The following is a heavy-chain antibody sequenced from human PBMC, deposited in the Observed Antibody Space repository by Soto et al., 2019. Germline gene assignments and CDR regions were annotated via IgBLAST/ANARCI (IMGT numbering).Heavy chain of an antibody. CDR1: GDSFTSYW. CDR3: ARQSGGRWLRVISPKLDGMDV. Sequence: GEFLKSSCKGSGDSFTSYWNSWVRQMPGTGLAWTGRIDPSDSYNYYSPPLQGQGTISADKSISTAYLQGRSLKASDTAMYYCARQSGGRWLRVISPKLDGMDVWGQETTVTVSS. V-gene: IGHV5-10-1*01. CDR2: IDPSDSYN. D-gene: IGHD5-12*01. J-gene: IGHJ6*02.